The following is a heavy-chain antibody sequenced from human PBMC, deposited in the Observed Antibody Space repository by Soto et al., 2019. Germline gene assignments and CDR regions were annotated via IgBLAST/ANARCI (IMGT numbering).Heavy chain of an antibody. CDR3: ARDRIPTGMDV. CDR2: IYSGGST. J-gene: IGHJ6*02. CDR1: GFTVSSNY. Sequence: EVQLVESGGGLVQPGGSLRLSCAASGFTVSSNYMSWVRQAPGKGLEWVSVIYSGGSTYYADSVKGRFTISRDNSKSTLYLQMNRLRAEDTAVYYCARDRIPTGMDVWGQGTTVTVSS. V-gene: IGHV3-66*01.